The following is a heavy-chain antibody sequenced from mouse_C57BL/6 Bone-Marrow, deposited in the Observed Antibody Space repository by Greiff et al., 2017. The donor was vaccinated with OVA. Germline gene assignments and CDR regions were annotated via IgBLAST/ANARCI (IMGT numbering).Heavy chain of an antibody. J-gene: IGHJ3*01. D-gene: IGHD1-1*01. CDR1: GFNIKDYY. CDR3: APYGSSPAWFAN. CDR2: IDPEDGET. Sequence: EVKLEESGAELVKPGASVKLSCTASGFNIKDYYMHWVKQRTEQGLEWIGRIDPEDGETKYAPKFQGKATITADTSSNTTYLQLSSLTSEDTAVYYCAPYGSSPAWFANWGQGALVTVSA. V-gene: IGHV14-2*01.